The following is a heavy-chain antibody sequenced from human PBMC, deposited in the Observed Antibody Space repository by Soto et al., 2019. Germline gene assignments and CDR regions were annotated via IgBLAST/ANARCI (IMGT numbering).Heavy chain of an antibody. Sequence: QVQLQQWGAGLLKPSETLSLTCAVYGGSVSSGRYYWSWIRQPPGMGLEWIGEMSHSGGTHFNPPLKSRITISVDTSKNQFSLKMSSVTAADTALYYCARVERGTATTVVDAFDIWGPWTMVTVSS. V-gene: IGHV4-34*01. D-gene: IGHD1-1*01. CDR2: MSHSGGT. J-gene: IGHJ3*02. CDR3: ARVERGTATTVVDAFDI. CDR1: GGSVSSGRYY.